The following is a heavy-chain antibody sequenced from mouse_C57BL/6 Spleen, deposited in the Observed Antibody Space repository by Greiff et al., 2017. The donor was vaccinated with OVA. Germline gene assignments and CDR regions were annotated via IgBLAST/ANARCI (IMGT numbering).Heavy chain of an antibody. V-gene: IGHV7-3*01. J-gene: IGHJ1*03. CDR1: GFTFTDYY. Sequence: DVKLVESGGGLVQPGGSLSLSCAASGFTFTDYYMSWVRQPPGKALEWLGFIRNKANGYTTEYSASVKGRFTISRDNSQSILYLQMNALRAEDSATYYCASQRPSYWYFDVWGTGTTVTVSS. CDR2: IRNKANGYTT. D-gene: IGHD1-2*01. CDR3: ASQRPSYWYFDV.